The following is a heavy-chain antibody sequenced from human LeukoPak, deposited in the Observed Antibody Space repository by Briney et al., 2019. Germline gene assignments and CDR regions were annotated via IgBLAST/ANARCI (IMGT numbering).Heavy chain of an antibody. CDR2: IYYSGST. Sequence: SETLSLTCTVSGGSISRYYWSWIRQPPGKGLEWIGYIYYSGSTNYNPSLKSRVTISVDTSKNQFSLKLSSATAADTAVYYCAREDSSGYYAYWGKATLVTVSS. J-gene: IGHJ4*02. V-gene: IGHV4-59*01. CDR3: AREDSSGYYAY. CDR1: GGSISRYY. D-gene: IGHD3-22*01.